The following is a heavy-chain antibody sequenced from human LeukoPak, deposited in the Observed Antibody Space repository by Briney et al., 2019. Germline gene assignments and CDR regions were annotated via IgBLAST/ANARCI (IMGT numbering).Heavy chain of an antibody. CDR1: GYTFTGYY. V-gene: IGHV1-2*02. Sequence: GASVKVSCKASGYTFTGYYMHWVRQAPGQGLEWMGWINPNSGGTNYAQKFQGRVTMTRDTSISTAYMELSRLRSDDTAVYYCARNTIFGVVKAFNWFDPWGQGTLVTVSS. CDR3: ARNTIFGVVKAFNWFDP. CDR2: INPNSGGT. D-gene: IGHD3-3*01. J-gene: IGHJ5*02.